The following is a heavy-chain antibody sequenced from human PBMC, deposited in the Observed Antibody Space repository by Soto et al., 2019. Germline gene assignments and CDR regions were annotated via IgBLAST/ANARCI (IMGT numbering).Heavy chain of an antibody. V-gene: IGHV1-8*01. Sequence: GAAVKVSCKASGYTFTSYDINWVRQATGQGLEWMGWMNPNSGNTGYAQKFQGRVTMTRNTSISTAYMELSSLRSEDTAVYYCARVWRGHDPLIDHSGQRTLVTVSS. CDR2: MNPNSGNT. J-gene: IGHJ4*02. CDR1: GYTFTSYD. CDR3: ARVWRGHDPLIDH. D-gene: IGHD5-12*01.